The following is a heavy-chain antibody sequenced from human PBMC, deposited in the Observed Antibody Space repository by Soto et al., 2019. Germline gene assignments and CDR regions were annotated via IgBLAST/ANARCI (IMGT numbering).Heavy chain of an antibody. CDR3: ARAEPGYSSGWYFDY. D-gene: IGHD6-19*01. Sequence: SETLSLTCTVSGGSISSYYWSWIRQPPGKGLEWIGYIYYSGSTNYNPSLKSRVTISVDTSKNQFSLKLSSVTAADTAVYYCARAEPGYSSGWYFDYWGQGTLVTVSS. V-gene: IGHV4-59*01. J-gene: IGHJ4*02. CDR2: IYYSGST. CDR1: GGSISSYY.